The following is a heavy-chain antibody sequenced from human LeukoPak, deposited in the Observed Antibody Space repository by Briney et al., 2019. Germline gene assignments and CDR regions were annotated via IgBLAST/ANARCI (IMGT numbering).Heavy chain of an antibody. CDR2: IYYSGST. CDR1: GGSISSYY. D-gene: IGHD5-12*01. Sequence: SETLSLTRTVSGGSISSYYWSWIRQPPGKGLEWIGYIYYSGSTNYNPSLKSRVTISVDTSKNQFSLKLSSVTAADTAVYYCARDTRVMGWLRKAYGMDVWGQGTTVTVSS. V-gene: IGHV4-59*01. CDR3: ARDTRVMGWLRKAYGMDV. J-gene: IGHJ6*02.